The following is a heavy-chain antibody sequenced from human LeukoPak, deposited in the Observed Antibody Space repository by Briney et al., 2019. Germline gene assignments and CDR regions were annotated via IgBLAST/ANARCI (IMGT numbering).Heavy chain of an antibody. V-gene: IGHV3-30-3*01. CDR1: GFTFNSYA. J-gene: IGHJ4*02. CDR3: SRDPRRVDY. Sequence: GGSLRLSCATSGFTFNSYAMHWARQAPGKGLEWLALISYDGDNKYYTDSVKGRFIISRDNAKSSLYLQMNSLRAEDTAVYYCSRDPRRVDYWGQGTLVTVSS. CDR2: ISYDGDNK.